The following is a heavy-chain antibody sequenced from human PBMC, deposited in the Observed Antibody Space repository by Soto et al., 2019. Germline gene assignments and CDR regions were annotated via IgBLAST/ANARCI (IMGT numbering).Heavy chain of an antibody. CDR1: GFTFSDHY. J-gene: IGHJ6*02. CDR3: VRGITSGPDGPNGMGV. D-gene: IGHD3-10*01. Sequence: CEVRLAESGGSRRLSCVASGFTFSDHYMDWVRQAPGKGPEWVARIRNNLRRDTTEYVASVKGRFTISRDDSQNSVYLQMNSLRTEDTAVYYCVRGITSGPDGPNGMGVWGQGTTVTVSS. CDR2: IRNNLRRDTT. V-gene: IGHV3-72*01.